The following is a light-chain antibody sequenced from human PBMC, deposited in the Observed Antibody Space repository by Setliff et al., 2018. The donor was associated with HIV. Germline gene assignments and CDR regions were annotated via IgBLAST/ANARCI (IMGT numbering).Light chain of an antibody. Sequence: QSALSQPASVSGSPGQSITISCTGTPSDVGGFTLVSWYQKYPDRVPKLIIYDVSKRPSRVSDRFSCSKSANTASLTISGLQAEDEADYFCFSYTNTDTFVFGTGTKVTV. CDR1: PSDVGGFTL. CDR3: FSYTNTDTFV. J-gene: IGLJ1*01. V-gene: IGLV2-23*02. CDR2: DVS.